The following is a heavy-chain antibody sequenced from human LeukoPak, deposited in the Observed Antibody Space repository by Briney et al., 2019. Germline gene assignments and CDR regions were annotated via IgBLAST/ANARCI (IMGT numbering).Heavy chain of an antibody. J-gene: IGHJ6*03. Sequence: ASVKVSCKASGYTFTSYDINWVRQATGQGLEWMGWMNPNSGNTGYAQKFQGRVTMTRNTSISTAYMELSRLRSEDTAVYYCARGFSSWYYYYYYMDVWGKGTTVTVSS. D-gene: IGHD6-13*01. CDR3: ARGFSSWYYYYYYMDV. CDR2: MNPNSGNT. V-gene: IGHV1-8*01. CDR1: GYTFTSYD.